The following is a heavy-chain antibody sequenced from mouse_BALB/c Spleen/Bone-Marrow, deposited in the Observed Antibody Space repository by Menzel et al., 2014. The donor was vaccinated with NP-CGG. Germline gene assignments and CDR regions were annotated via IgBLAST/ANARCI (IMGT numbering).Heavy chain of an antibody. CDR1: GFDFSRYW. V-gene: IGHV4-1*02. CDR3: ARLGYYGAMDY. D-gene: IGHD1-1*01. CDR2: INPDSSTI. Sequence: EVKVEESGGGLVQPGGSLKLPCAASGFDFSRYWMSWVRQAPGKGLEWIGEINPDSSTINYTPSLKDKFIISRDNAKNTLYLQMSKVRSEDTALYYCARLGYYGAMDYWGQGTSVTVSS. J-gene: IGHJ4*01.